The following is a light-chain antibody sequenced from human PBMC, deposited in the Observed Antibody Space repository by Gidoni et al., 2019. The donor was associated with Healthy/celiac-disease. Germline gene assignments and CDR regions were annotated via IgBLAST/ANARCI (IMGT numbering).Light chain of an antibody. J-gene: IGLJ3*02. CDR2: GNS. Sequence: QSVLTQPPSVSGAPGPRVPISCTCSSSNIEAGYDVHWYKQLPGTAPKLLIYGNSHRTSGVPDRFSGSKSGTSDSLAITGLQAEDEDDYYCQSYDSSLSSSGVFGGGTKLTVL. V-gene: IGLV1-40*01. CDR3: QSYDSSLSSSGV. CDR1: SSNIEAGYD.